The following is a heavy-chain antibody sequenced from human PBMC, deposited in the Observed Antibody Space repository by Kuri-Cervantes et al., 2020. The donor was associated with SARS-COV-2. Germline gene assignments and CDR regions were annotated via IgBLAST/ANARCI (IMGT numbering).Heavy chain of an antibody. J-gene: IGHJ4*02. Sequence: ASVKSPSRALGNTFTSYGISWVRQAPGQGLEWMGWISAYNGNTSYAQKLQGRVTMTTDTSTSTVYMELRSLRSDDTAVYYCARDPNYDSSGYYGLTFDYWGQGTLVTVSS. V-gene: IGHV1-18*01. CDR2: ISAYNGNT. CDR3: ARDPNYDSSGYYGLTFDY. D-gene: IGHD3-22*01. CDR1: GNTFTSYG.